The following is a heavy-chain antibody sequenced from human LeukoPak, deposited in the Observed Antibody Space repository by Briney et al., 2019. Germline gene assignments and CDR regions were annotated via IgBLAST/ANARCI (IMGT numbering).Heavy chain of an antibody. CDR3: ARLNYYYDSSVHGAFDI. J-gene: IGHJ3*02. CDR2: INPNRGGT. CDR1: GYTFTGYY. D-gene: IGHD3-22*01. V-gene: IGHV1-2*02. Sequence: GASVKVSCKASGYTFTGYYMHWVRQAPGQGLEWMGWINPNRGGTNYAQKLQGRVTMTTDTSTSTAYMELRSLRSDDTAVYYCARLNYYYDSSVHGAFDIWGQGTMVTVSS.